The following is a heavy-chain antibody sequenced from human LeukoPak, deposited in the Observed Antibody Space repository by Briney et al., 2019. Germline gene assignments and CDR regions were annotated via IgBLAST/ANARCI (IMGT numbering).Heavy chain of an antibody. V-gene: IGHV3-23*01. CDR2: ISGSCSYT. J-gene: IGHJ4*02. Sequence: PGGSLRLSCAASGFTVSDYSMTWVRQARGKGLEGVSAISGSCSYTDYADSVKGRFTISKDNSKNTVYMRMSSLRAEDTALYYCAKRRYDSSGHFDSWGQGTLVTVSS. CDR3: AKRRYDSSGHFDS. D-gene: IGHD3-22*01. CDR1: GFTVSDYS.